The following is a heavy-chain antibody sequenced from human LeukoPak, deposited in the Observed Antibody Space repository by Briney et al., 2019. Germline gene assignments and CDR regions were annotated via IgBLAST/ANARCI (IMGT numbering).Heavy chain of an antibody. CDR2: INHSGGT. V-gene: IGHV4-34*01. CDR3: ARADRNYDYVWGSYRYRAFDI. CDR1: GGSFSGYY. Sequence: SETLSLTCAVYGGSFSGYYWTWIRQSPGKGLEWIGEINHSGGTNYNPSLKSRVTISVDTSKNQFSLKLSSVTAADTAVYYCARADRNYDYVWGSYRYRAFDIWGQGTMVTVSS. J-gene: IGHJ3*02. D-gene: IGHD3-16*02.